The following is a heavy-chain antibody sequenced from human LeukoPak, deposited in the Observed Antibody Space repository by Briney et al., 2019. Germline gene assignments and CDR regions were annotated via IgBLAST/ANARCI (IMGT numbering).Heavy chain of an antibody. V-gene: IGHV3-21*06. CDR1: GFIFSKYA. Sequence: PGGSLRLFCAASGFIFSKYAMEWVRQAPGKGLEWISSIDGPSDSIYYADSVKGRFTISRDDAKNSVYLQMNSLRAEDTGIYYCARLVCTTIPCYGKFYFDYWGQGTLVPVAS. CDR3: ARLVCTTIPCYGKFYFDY. D-gene: IGHD1-1*01. J-gene: IGHJ4*02. CDR2: IDGPSDSI.